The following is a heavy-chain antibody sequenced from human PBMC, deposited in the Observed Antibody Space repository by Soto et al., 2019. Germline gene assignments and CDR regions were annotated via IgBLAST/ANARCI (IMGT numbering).Heavy chain of an antibody. Sequence: EVQLVESGGGLVQPGGSLRLSCAASGFTVSSNYMSWVRQAPGKGLEWVSVIYSGGSTYYADSVKGRFTISRDNSKNTLYLQMNSLSAEDTAVYYCARTADYGGNSGAFDIWGQGTMVTVSS. J-gene: IGHJ3*02. V-gene: IGHV3-66*01. CDR1: GFTVSSNY. CDR3: ARTADYGGNSGAFDI. D-gene: IGHD4-17*01. CDR2: IYSGGST.